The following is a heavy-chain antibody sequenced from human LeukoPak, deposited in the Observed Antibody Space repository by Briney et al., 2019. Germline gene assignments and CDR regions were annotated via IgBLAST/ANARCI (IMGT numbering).Heavy chain of an antibody. J-gene: IGHJ4*02. CDR1: GFTFSSYW. CDR2: IKQDGSEK. D-gene: IGHD3-10*01. Sequence: PGGSLRLSCAASGFTFSSYWMSWVRQAPGKGLEWVANIKQDGSEKYYVDSVKGRFTISRDNAKNSLYLQMNSLRAEDTAVYYCTRDSTQNYYGSGSYTNWGQGTLVTVSS. CDR3: TRDSTQNYYGSGSYTN. V-gene: IGHV3-7*03.